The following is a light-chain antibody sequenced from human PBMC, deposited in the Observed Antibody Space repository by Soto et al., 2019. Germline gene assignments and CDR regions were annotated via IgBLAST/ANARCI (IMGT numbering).Light chain of an antibody. CDR1: QGINHY. V-gene: IGKV1-27*01. CDR3: QKHNSAPLF. J-gene: IGKJ3*01. CDR2: ATS. Sequence: IQMTQSSSSLSASVGDRVTITCRASQGINHYLAWFQQKPGKVPKLLIYATSTLQSGVPSRFSGSGFGTDFTLTISCRQPEDVATYYCQKHNSAPLFVGPGTKVDIK.